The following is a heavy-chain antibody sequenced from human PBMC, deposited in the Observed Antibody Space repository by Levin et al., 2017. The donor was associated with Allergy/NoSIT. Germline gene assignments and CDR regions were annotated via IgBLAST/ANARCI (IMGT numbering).Heavy chain of an antibody. V-gene: IGHV3-23*01. D-gene: IGHD2/OR15-2a*01. CDR1: GFTFSSYA. CDR2: ISGSGDNR. J-gene: IGHJ6*03. Sequence: GGSLRLSCAASGFTFSSYAMRWVRQAPGKGLECVSGISGSGDNRDYADSVRGRFTISRDNSKNTLYLQMSSLRADDTAVYYCAKTLADHYYYMDVWGKGTTVTVSS. CDR3: AKTLADHYYYMDV.